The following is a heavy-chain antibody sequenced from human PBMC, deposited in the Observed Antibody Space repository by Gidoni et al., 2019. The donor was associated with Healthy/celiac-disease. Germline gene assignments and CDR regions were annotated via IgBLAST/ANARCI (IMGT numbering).Heavy chain of an antibody. CDR1: GFTFSSYS. J-gene: IGHJ5*02. V-gene: IGHV3-21*01. CDR2: ISSSSSYI. Sequence: EVQLVESGGGLVKPGGSLRLSCAASGFTFSSYSMNWIRQAPGKGLEWVSSISSSSSYIYYADSVKGRFTISRDNAKNSLYLQMNSLRAEDTAVYYCARDSNPDPMVRGVIGRRNWFDPWGQGTLVTVSS. CDR3: ARDSNPDPMVRGVIGRRNWFDP. D-gene: IGHD3-10*01.